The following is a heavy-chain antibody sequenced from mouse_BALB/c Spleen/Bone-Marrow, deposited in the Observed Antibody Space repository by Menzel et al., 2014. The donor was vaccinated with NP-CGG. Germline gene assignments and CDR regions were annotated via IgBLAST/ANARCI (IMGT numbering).Heavy chain of an antibody. D-gene: IGHD2-4*01. CDR2: ISNGGGST. J-gene: IGHJ3*01. CDR3: ARHNYDETWFAY. CDR1: GFTFRDYY. Sequence: DVKLVESGGGLVQPGGSLKLSCATSGFTFRDYYMYWVRRTPEKRLEWVAYISNGGGSTYYPDTVKGRFTISRDNAKNTLYLQMSRLKSEDTAMYYCARHNYDETWFAYWGQGTLVTVSA. V-gene: IGHV5-12*02.